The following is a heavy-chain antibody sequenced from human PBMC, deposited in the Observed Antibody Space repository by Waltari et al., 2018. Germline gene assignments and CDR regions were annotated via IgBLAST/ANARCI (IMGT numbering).Heavy chain of an antibody. J-gene: IGHJ1*01. CDR1: GGSISSHY. D-gene: IGHD1-26*01. V-gene: IGHV4-59*11. CDR2: IYYSGST. Sequence: QVQLQESGPGLVKPSETLSLTCTVSGGSISSHYWSWIRQPPGKGLEWIGYIYYSGSTNYNPSLKSRVTISVDTSKNQFSLKLSSVTAADTAVYYCARGPGATTIGYFQHWGQGTLVTVSS. CDR3: ARGPGATTIGYFQH.